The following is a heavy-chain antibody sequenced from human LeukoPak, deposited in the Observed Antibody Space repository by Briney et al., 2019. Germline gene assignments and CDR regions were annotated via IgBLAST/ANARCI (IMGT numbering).Heavy chain of an antibody. D-gene: IGHD2-15*01. CDR1: GDSVSSNSAA. Sequence: SQTLSLTCAISGDSVSSNSAAWNWIRQFPSRGLEWLGRTCQRSKWYNDYALSVKSRITITPDTSKNQFSLQLNSVTPEDTAVYYCAREDCSGGSCYGGFDCWGQGTPVTVSS. J-gene: IGHJ4*02. CDR2: TCQRSKWYN. CDR3: AREDCSGGSCYGGFDC. V-gene: IGHV6-1*01.